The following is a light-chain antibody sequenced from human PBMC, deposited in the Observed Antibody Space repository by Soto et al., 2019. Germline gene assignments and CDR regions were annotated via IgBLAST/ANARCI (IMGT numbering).Light chain of an antibody. Sequence: ESQMTHSPSTLSGSVGYIVTINCRAIQTIIIWLAWYQQKPGKAPTLLIYKASTLKSGVPSRFSGSGSGTEFTLTISSLQPDDFATYYCQHYNSYSEAFGKGTRLEIK. J-gene: IGKJ5*01. CDR1: QTIIIW. CDR2: KAS. V-gene: IGKV1-5*03. CDR3: QHYNSYSEA.